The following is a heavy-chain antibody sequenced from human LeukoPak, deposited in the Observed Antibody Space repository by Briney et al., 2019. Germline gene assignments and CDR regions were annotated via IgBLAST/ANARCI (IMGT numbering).Heavy chain of an antibody. V-gene: IGHV4-59*08. CDR3: ARRLVRGRDAFDI. CDR2: IYHSGST. CDR1: DGSITYYY. D-gene: IGHD3-10*01. J-gene: IGHJ3*02. Sequence: SETLSLTCAISDGSITYYYWSWIRQPPGKGLEWIGHIYHSGSTNYNPSLKSRVTISVDTSKNQFSLKLSSVTAADTAVYYCARRLVRGRDAFDIWGQGTLVTVSS.